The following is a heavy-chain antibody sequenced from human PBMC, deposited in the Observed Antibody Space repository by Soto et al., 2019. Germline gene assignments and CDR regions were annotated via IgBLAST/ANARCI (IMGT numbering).Heavy chain of an antibody. Sequence: SVKVSCKASGYIFTDYYMHWVRQAPGQELGWMGRIIPIFGTANYAQKFQGRVTITADESTSTAYMELSSLRSEDTAVYYCARGDCSSTSCYSYYYYGMDVWGQGTTVTVSS. V-gene: IGHV1-69*13. CDR1: GYIFTDYY. CDR2: IIPIFGTA. J-gene: IGHJ6*02. CDR3: ARGDCSSTSCYSYYYYGMDV. D-gene: IGHD2-2*01.